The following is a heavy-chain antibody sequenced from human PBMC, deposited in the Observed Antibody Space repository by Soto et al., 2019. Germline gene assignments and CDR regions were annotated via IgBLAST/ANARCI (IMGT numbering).Heavy chain of an antibody. CDR3: ARGPEINYYDSSCYATPSQYYSYYRMDV. Sequence: SVKVSCKASGGTFSSYAISWVRQAPGQGLEWMGGIIPIFGTANYAQKFQGRVTITADVSTSTAYMELSSLRSEDTVVYYCARGPEINYYDSSCYATPSQYYSYYRMDVWGHGTPVTVSS. D-gene: IGHD3-22*01. V-gene: IGHV1-69*13. J-gene: IGHJ6*02. CDR1: GGTFSSYA. CDR2: IIPIFGTA.